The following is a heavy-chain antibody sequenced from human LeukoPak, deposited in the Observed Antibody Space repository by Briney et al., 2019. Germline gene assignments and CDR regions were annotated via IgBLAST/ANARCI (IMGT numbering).Heavy chain of an antibody. D-gene: IGHD3-3*01. CDR3: ASAAYYDFWSGYYFSDYFQH. Sequence: GGSLRLSCAASGFTVSSNYMSWVRQAPGKGLEWVSVIYSGGSTYYADSVKGRFTISRDNSRNTLYLQMNSLRAEDTAVYYCASAAYYDFWSGYYFSDYFQHWGQGTLVTVSS. J-gene: IGHJ1*01. CDR2: IYSGGST. CDR1: GFTVSSNY. V-gene: IGHV3-53*01.